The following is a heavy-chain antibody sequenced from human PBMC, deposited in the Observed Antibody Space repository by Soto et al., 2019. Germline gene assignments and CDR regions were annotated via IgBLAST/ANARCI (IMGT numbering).Heavy chain of an antibody. CDR2: IYYSGST. Sequence: QVQLQESGPGLVKPSQTLSLTCTVSGGSISSGSYFWSWIRQHPGKGLEWIAYIYYSGSTYYNPSLKSRLIISVDTSKTQFSLKLSSVTAADTAVYYCARGDYIWGSPKRGFDCWGQGTLVTVSS. CDR3: ARGDYIWGSPKRGFDC. J-gene: IGHJ4*02. V-gene: IGHV4-31*03. D-gene: IGHD3-16*01. CDR1: GGSISSGSYF.